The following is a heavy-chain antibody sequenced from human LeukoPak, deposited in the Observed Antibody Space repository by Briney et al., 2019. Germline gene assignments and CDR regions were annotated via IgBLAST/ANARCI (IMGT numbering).Heavy chain of an antibody. Sequence: PGGSLRLSCAASGFTFSTYAVNWVRQAPGKGLEWVAVISYDGSNKYYADSVKGRFTISRDNSKNTLYLQMNSLRAEDTAVYYCANGMGPRTYYYYGMDVWGQGTTVTVSS. CDR3: ANGMGPRTYYYYGMDV. D-gene: IGHD1-14*01. CDR1: GFTFSTYA. CDR2: ISYDGSNK. V-gene: IGHV3-30*18. J-gene: IGHJ6*02.